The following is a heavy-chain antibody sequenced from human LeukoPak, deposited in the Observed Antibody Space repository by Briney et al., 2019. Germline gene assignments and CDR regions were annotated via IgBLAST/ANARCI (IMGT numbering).Heavy chain of an antibody. CDR2: IGTTGDT. Sequence: QTGGSLRLSCAASGFTFSSYDMHWVPQATGKGLEWVSAIGTTGDTYYPGSVKGRFTISRENAKNSLYLQMNSLRAGDTAVYYCTRGKYYYDSGGYYDYWGQGTLVTVAS. D-gene: IGHD3-22*01. CDR1: GFTFSSYD. J-gene: IGHJ4*02. V-gene: IGHV3-13*01. CDR3: TRGKYYYDSGGYYDY.